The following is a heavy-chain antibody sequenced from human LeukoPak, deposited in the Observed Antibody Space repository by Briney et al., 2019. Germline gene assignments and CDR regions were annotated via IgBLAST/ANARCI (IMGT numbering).Heavy chain of an antibody. V-gene: IGHV4-34*01. J-gene: IGHJ3*02. Sequence: PSETLSLTCAVYGGPFNDYYWSWIRQPPGKGLEWIGEINHSGYTNYNPSLKSRVTISIDTSKHQFSLKLTSMTAADTAVYYCAIGVGPTSAAFNIWGQGTMVAVSS. D-gene: IGHD1-26*01. CDR3: AIGVGPTSAAFNI. CDR2: INHSGYT. CDR1: GGPFNDYY.